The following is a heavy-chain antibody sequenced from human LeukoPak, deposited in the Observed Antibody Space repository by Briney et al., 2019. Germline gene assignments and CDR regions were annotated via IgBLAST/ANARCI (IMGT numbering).Heavy chain of an antibody. D-gene: IGHD3-22*01. CDR2: IHYTWNT. V-gene: IGHV4-59*08. J-gene: IGHJ3*02. CDR1: GGSMSGYH. CDR3: ARLDRPGGRTGDVFDI. Sequence: SQSLSLTCTVSGGSMSGYHWSWFRQPPGKGREWIGYIHYTWNTNYTHSLQSRVTMSLDMSNNQFSLEMNSLTAADTAMFYCARLDRPGGRTGDVFDIWGQGTMVTVSS.